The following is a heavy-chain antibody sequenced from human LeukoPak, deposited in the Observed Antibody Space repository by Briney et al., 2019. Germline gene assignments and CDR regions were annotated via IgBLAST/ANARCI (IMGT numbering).Heavy chain of an antibody. Sequence: SEALSLTCTVSGGSISSYYWSWIRQPPGKGLEWIAYIYYSGSTNYNPSLKSRVTISVDTSKNQFSLKLSSVTAADTAVYYCARAVAGTFDYWGQGTLVTVSS. CDR3: ARAVAGTFDY. D-gene: IGHD6-19*01. V-gene: IGHV4-59*12. CDR1: GGSISSYY. J-gene: IGHJ4*02. CDR2: IYYSGST.